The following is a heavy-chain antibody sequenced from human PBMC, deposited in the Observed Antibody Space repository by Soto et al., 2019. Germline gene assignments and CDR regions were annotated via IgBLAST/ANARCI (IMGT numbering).Heavy chain of an antibody. Sequence: ASVKVSCKASRYSFTTYALHWVRQAPGQRLEWMGWINAGNGDTKYSEKFQGKVTITRDTSANTAYMELSSLRSEDTSVYYCARDPGTGAALRAYHFDYWGQGTLVTVSS. CDR2: INAGNGDT. CDR3: ARDPGTGAALRAYHFDY. V-gene: IGHV1-3*01. CDR1: RYSFTTYA. J-gene: IGHJ4*02. D-gene: IGHD1-1*01.